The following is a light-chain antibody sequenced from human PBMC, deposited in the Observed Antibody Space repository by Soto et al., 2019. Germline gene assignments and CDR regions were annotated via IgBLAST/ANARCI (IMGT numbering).Light chain of an antibody. CDR3: QQYNSYS. CDR1: QSISSW. Sequence: DSQMTQSPSTLSASVGDRVTITCRASQSISSWLAWYQQKSGKAPKLLIYDASTLESGVPSRFSGSGSGTEFTLTISSLQPDDFATYYCQQYNSYSFGQGTKVDIK. J-gene: IGKJ1*01. V-gene: IGKV1-5*01. CDR2: DAS.